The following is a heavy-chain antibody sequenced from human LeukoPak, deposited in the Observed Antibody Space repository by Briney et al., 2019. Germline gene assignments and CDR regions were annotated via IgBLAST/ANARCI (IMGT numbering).Heavy chain of an antibody. J-gene: IGHJ4*02. CDR1: GGSIRSYY. CDR3: ARVVEGYSYDPYYFDY. CDR2: IYYSGTT. V-gene: IGHV4-59*01. Sequence: SETLSLTCTVSGGSIRSYYWSWIRQPPGKGLEWIAYIYYSGTTDYNPSLQSRVTISVDTSKNQFSLKLSSVTAADTAVYYCARVVEGYSYDPYYFDYWGQGTLVTVSS. D-gene: IGHD5-18*01.